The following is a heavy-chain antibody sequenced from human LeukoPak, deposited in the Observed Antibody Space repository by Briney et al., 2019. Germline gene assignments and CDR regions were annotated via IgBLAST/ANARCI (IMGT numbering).Heavy chain of an antibody. CDR1: DGSIRTYY. J-gene: IGHJ4*02. CDR3: ARHMGWGTYYFDY. CDR2: IYYSGNT. V-gene: IGHV4-59*01. D-gene: IGHD1-1*01. Sequence: SETLSLTCTVSDGSIRTYYWSWIRQPPGKGVEWIGYIYYSGNTKYNPSLKSQDAIAVDTSKQQFSLKLNSVTAADTAVYYCARHMGWGTYYFDYWGQGTLVTVSS.